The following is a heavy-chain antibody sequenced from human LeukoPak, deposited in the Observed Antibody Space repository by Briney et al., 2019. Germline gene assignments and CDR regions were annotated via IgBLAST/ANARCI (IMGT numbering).Heavy chain of an antibody. CDR3: ARDLTFGGVIVTHDY. V-gene: IGHV3-21*01. CDR2: ISSSSSSI. D-gene: IGHD3-16*02. Sequence: PGGSLRLSCAASGFTFSSYSMDWARQAPGKGLEWVSSISSSSSSIYYADSVKGRFTISRDNAKNSLYLQMNSLRAEDTAVYYCARDLTFGGVIVTHDYWGQGTLVTVSS. CDR1: GFTFSSYS. J-gene: IGHJ4*02.